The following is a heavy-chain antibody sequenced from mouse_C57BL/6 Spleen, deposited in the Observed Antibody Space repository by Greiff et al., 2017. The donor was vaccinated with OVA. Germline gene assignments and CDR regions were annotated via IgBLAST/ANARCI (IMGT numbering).Heavy chain of an antibody. CDR2: INPYNGGT. D-gene: IGHD1-1*01. V-gene: IGHV1-19*01. CDR1: GYTFTDYY. CDR3: ARGSYGVPYFDA. J-gene: IGHJ1*03. Sequence: VHVKQSGPVLVKPGASVKMSCKASGYTFTDYYMNWVKQSHGKSLEWIGVINPYNGGTSYNQKFKGKATLTVDKSSSTAYMELNSLTSEDSAVYYCARGSYGVPYFDAWGTGTTVTVSS.